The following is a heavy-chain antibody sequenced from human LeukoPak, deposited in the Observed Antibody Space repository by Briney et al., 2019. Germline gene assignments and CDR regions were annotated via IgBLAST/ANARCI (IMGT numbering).Heavy chain of an antibody. CDR1: GFTFSTYN. V-gene: IGHV4-34*01. CDR3: ARHWTYYDYVWGSYRPYYFDY. CDR2: INHSGST. J-gene: IGHJ4*02. D-gene: IGHD3-16*02. Sequence: GSLRLSCAASGFTFSTYNMNWVRQPPGKGLEWIGEINHSGSTNYNPSLKSRVTISVDASKNQFSLKLSSVTAADTAVYYCARHWTYYDYVWGSYRPYYFDYWGQGTLVTVSS.